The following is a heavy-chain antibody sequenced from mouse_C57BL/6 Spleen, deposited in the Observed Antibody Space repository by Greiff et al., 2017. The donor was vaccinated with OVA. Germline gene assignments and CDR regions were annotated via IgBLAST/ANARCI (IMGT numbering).Heavy chain of an antibody. V-gene: IGHV1-82*01. Sequence: VKLMESGPELVKPGASVKISCKASGYAFSSSWMNWVKQRPGKGLEWIGRIYPGDGDTNYNGKFKGKATLTADKSSSTAYMQLSSLTSEDSAVYFCARGRGNYVAMDYWGQGTSVTVSS. J-gene: IGHJ4*01. D-gene: IGHD2-1*01. CDR3: ARGRGNYVAMDY. CDR1: GYAFSSSW. CDR2: IYPGDGDT.